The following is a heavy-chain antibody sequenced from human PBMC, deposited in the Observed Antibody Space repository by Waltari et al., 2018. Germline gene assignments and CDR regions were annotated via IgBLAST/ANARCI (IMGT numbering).Heavy chain of an antibody. V-gene: IGHV3-7*01. CDR2: IKQDGSEK. D-gene: IGHD6-6*01. J-gene: IGHJ4*02. Sequence: VQLVESGGGLVQPGGSLRLSCAASGFTFSSYWMSWVRQAPGKGLEWVANIKQDGSEKYYVDSVKGRFTISRDNAKNSLYLQMNSLRAEDTAVYYCARVVGGAARPIDYWGQGTLVTVSS. CDR3: ARVVGGAARPIDY. CDR1: GFTFSSYW.